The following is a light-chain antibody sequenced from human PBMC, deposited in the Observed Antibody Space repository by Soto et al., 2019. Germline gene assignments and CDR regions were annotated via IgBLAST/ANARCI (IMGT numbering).Light chain of an antibody. CDR2: GAS. V-gene: IGKV3-20*01. CDR3: QHYDKNRIP. Sequence: VLTQSPGTLSLSPGERATLSCRASQSVSSNYLAWYQHKSGQAPRLVIYGASSRANGIPDRFSGSGSGTDFTLTVSRLEPEDFAVYYCQHYDKNRIPFGQGTRLEIK. CDR1: QSVSSNY. J-gene: IGKJ5*01.